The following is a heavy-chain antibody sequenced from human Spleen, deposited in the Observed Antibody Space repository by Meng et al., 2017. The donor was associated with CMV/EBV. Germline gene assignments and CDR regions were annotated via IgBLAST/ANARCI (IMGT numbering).Heavy chain of an antibody. D-gene: IGHD2-2*02. CDR3: AREGGYCSSTSCYRAALDYYYGMDV. CDR2: VSYDGNNK. V-gene: IGHV3-30*19. J-gene: IGHJ6*02. CDR1: GFTFSSYN. Sequence: GGSLRLSCAASGFTFSSYNIHWVRQAQGKGLEWVAVVSYDGNNKYYADSVKGRFTISRDTSKNTLYLQMNSLRAEDTAVYYCAREGGYCSSTSCYRAALDYYYGMDVWGQGTTVTVSS.